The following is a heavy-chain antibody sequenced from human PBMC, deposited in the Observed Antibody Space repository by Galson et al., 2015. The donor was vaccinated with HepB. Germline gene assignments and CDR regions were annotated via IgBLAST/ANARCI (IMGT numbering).Heavy chain of an antibody. CDR2: VDPEDGET. D-gene: IGHD1-26*01. V-gene: IGHV1-69-2*01. J-gene: IGHJ6*02. CDR1: GYTFTDYY. Sequence: VKVSCKVSGYTFTDYYMHWVQQAPGKGLEWMGLVDPEDGETIYAEKFQGRVTITADTSTDTAYMELSSLRSEDTAVYYCATGGRGTGAGGYYYYGMDVWGQGTTVTVSS. CDR3: ATGGRGTGAGGYYYYGMDV.